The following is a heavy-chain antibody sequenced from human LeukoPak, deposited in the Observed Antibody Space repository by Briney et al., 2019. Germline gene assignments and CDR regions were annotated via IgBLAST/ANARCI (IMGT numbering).Heavy chain of an antibody. J-gene: IGHJ4*02. D-gene: IGHD6-6*01. Sequence: GGSLRLSCAASGFTFSSYGMHWVRQAPGKGLEWVAVVWYDGSKKYSADSVKGRITISRDDSKNTLYLQMNSLRAEDTAVYYCAKLFEYSSSAPFGYWGQGTLVTVSS. V-gene: IGHV3-33*06. CDR2: VWYDGSKK. CDR1: GFTFSSYG. CDR3: AKLFEYSSSAPFGY.